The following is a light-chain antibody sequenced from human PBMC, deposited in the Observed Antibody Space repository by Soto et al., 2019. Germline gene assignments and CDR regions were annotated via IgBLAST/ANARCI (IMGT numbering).Light chain of an antibody. Sequence: AIQLTQSPSSLSASVGDRVTITCRASQGISSALAWYQQKPGQAPKLLIYDASSLESGVPSRFSGSGSGTDFTLTISSLQPEDFATYYCQQFNSYPQTFGGGTKVEIK. CDR2: DAS. J-gene: IGKJ4*01. CDR1: QGISSA. V-gene: IGKV1-13*02. CDR3: QQFNSYPQT.